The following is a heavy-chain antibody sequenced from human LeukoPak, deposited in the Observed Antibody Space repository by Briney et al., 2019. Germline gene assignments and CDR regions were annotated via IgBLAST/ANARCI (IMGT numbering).Heavy chain of an antibody. CDR3: ARSHYRSYWDTGGHYYCYYMDF. CDR2: IIPIFGTT. Sequence: SVKVSYTPVQPTFSSLATSWWRGSPGHGLEWMGGIIPIFGTTNYAQKFQGRVTITADESTRAAYMELSGLRSEDTVVYFCARSHYRSYWDTGGHYYCYYMDFWGKGTTVTVSS. V-gene: IGHV1-69*01. D-gene: IGHD1-26*01. J-gene: IGHJ6*03. CDR1: QPTFSSLA.